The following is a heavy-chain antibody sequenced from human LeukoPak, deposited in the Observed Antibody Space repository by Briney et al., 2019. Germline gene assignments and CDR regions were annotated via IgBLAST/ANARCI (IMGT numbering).Heavy chain of an antibody. D-gene: IGHD4-23*01. CDR1: GFSFSDYE. CDR3: ARDPQNSWGLFDY. Sequence: QPGGSLRLSCAASGFSFSDYEMNWVRQAPGEGLEWVSFISASGNTKYYADSVKGRFTVSRDNSKKSLYLQMNSLEAEDTAVYYCARDPQNSWGLFDYWGQGTLVTVSS. V-gene: IGHV3-48*03. J-gene: IGHJ4*02. CDR2: ISASGNTK.